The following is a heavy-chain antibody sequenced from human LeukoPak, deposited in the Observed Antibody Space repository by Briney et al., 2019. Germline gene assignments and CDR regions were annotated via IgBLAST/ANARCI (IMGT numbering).Heavy chain of an antibody. V-gene: IGHV3-11*04. CDR2: VSDSGSTK. CDR1: GIIFSDYY. Sequence: KPGGSLRLSCAASGIIFSDYYMSWIRQAPGKGLEWISYVSDSGSTKYYADSVKGRFTISRDNAKNSLYLQMNSLRAEDTAVYYCASRVPLDYWGQGTLVTVSS. J-gene: IGHJ4*02. D-gene: IGHD2-2*01. CDR3: ASRVPLDY.